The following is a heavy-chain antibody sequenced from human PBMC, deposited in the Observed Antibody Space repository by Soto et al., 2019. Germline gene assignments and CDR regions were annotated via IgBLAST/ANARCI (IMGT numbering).Heavy chain of an antibody. Sequence: GGSLRLSCAASGFTFSSYAMSWVRQAPGKGLEWVSAISGSGGSTYYADSVKGRFTISRDNSKNTLYLQMNSLRAEDTAVYYCAKRNFEPYYDFWSGPRLYYMDVWGKGTTVTVSS. CDR3: AKRNFEPYYDFWSGPRLYYMDV. CDR1: GFTFSSYA. J-gene: IGHJ6*03. V-gene: IGHV3-23*01. CDR2: ISGSGGST. D-gene: IGHD3-3*01.